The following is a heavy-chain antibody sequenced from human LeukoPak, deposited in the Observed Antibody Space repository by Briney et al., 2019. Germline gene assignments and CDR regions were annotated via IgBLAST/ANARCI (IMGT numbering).Heavy chain of an antibody. CDR1: GDSVSSNSAA. Sequence: SQTLSLTCAISGDSVSSNSAAWNWIRQSPSRGLEWLGRTYYRSKWYNDYAVSVKSRITINPDTSKNQFSLQLNSVTPEDTAVYYCAREVYSSSPDYYYYYYMDVWGKGTTVTVSS. V-gene: IGHV6-1*01. CDR3: AREVYSSSPDYYYYYYMDV. J-gene: IGHJ6*03. D-gene: IGHD6-6*01. CDR2: TYYRSKWYN.